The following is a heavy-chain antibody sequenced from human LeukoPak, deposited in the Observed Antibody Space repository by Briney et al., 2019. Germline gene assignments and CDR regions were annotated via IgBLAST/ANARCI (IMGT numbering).Heavy chain of an antibody. Sequence: SQTLSLTCAISGDSVSSNSAAWNWIRQSPSRGLEWLGRKYYRSKWYNDYAVSVKSRITINPDTSKNQFSLQLNSVTPEDTAVYHCARDREYCSGGSCLTTFDYWGQGTLVTVSS. CDR1: GDSVSSNSAA. D-gene: IGHD2-15*01. V-gene: IGHV6-1*01. CDR2: KYYRSKWYN. J-gene: IGHJ4*02. CDR3: ARDREYCSGGSCLTTFDY.